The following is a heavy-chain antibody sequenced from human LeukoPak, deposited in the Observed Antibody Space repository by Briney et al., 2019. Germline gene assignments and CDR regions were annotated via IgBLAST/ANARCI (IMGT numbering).Heavy chain of an antibody. Sequence: ASVKVSCKASGYTFTSYAMHWVRQAPGQRLEWMGWINAGNGNTKYSQKLQGRVTITRDTSASTAYMELSSLRSEDTAVYYCARDGYSSGWYPNWFDPWGQGTLVTVSS. CDR1: GYTFTSYA. D-gene: IGHD6-19*01. CDR3: ARDGYSSGWYPNWFDP. J-gene: IGHJ5*02. V-gene: IGHV1-3*01. CDR2: INAGNGNT.